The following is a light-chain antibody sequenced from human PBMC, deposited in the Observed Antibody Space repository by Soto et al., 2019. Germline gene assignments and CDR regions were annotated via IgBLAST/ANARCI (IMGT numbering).Light chain of an antibody. V-gene: IGLV2-14*01. J-gene: IGLJ1*01. CDR2: EVS. Sequence: QSALTQPASVSGSPGQSITISCTGTSSDVGGYNYVSWYQQHPGKAPKLMIYEVSNRPSGVSNRFSGSKSGNTASLTISGXQAEDXADYYCSSYTSSSTPYVFGTGTKLTVL. CDR1: SSDVGGYNY. CDR3: SSYTSSSTPYV.